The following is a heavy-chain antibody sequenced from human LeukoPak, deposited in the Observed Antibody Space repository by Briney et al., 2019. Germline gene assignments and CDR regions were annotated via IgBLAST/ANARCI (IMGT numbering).Heavy chain of an antibody. D-gene: IGHD3-10*01. CDR2: IRYDGSNK. CDR1: GFTFSSYG. V-gene: IGHV3-30*02. J-gene: IGHJ4*02. CDR3: ARGRVRGVGIDY. Sequence: GGSLRLSCAASGFTFSSYGMHWVRQAPGKGLEWVAFIRYDGSNKYYADSVKGRFTISRGDAKNSLYLQMNSLRAEDTAVYYCARGRVRGVGIDYWGQGTLVTVSS.